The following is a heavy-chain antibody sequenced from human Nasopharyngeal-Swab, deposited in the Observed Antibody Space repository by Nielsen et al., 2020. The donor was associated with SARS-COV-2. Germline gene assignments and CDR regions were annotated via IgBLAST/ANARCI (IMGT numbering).Heavy chain of an antibody. V-gene: IGHV1-2*02. CDR2: VNPDSGDT. CDR1: GYTLTDYY. D-gene: IGHD3-22*01. Sequence: ASVKVSCKTSGYTLTDYYIHWLRQVPGQGLEWVGCVNPDSGDTKYAQKFQGRVTVTRDRSRSTAHIELSRLRSDDTAVYYCARDYYDNYDSDYWGQGTLVTVSS. J-gene: IGHJ4*02. CDR3: ARDYYDNYDSDY.